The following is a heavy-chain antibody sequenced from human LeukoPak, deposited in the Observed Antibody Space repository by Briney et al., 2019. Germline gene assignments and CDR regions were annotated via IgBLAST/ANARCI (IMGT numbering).Heavy chain of an antibody. CDR2: LNLDGSEK. D-gene: IGHD1-26*01. Sequence: PGGSLRLSCAASGFIFSTSWMTWVRQAPGKGLEWVANLNLDGSEKYYVDSVKGRFTISRDNAKNSLYLQMNSLRAEDTAVYYCARLVRSSPEILRHGRKNYYYYYMDVWGKGTTVTISS. J-gene: IGHJ6*03. V-gene: IGHV3-7*01. CDR1: GFIFSTSW. CDR3: ARLVRSSPEILRHGRKNYYYYYMDV.